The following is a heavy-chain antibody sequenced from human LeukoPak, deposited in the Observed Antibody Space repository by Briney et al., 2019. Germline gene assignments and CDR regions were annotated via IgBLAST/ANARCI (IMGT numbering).Heavy chain of an antibody. CDR1: GDSLYPYY. D-gene: IGHD6-6*01. V-gene: IGHV4-4*08. Sequence: SETLSLTCTVSGDSLYPYYWNWIRQPPGKGLEWIGFVYPAGATNHTPPLQSRVTIFVDTSKNEFSLKLTSVTAADTAVYFCAGEILAGRPGRFDSWGQGTLVSVSS. CDR3: AGEILAGRPGRFDS. CDR2: VYPAGAT. J-gene: IGHJ4*02.